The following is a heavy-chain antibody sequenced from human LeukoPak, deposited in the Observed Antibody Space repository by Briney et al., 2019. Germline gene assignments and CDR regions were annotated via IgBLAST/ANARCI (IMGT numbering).Heavy chain of an antibody. CDR2: LTRGSSNI. CDR1: GFPFMTYA. D-gene: IGHD1-1*01. CDR3: ARVVPVHEYYNSYMDV. Sequence: PGGSLRLSCEASGFPFMTYAMNWIRQSPGKGLEWVAFLTRGSSNIQYAESVKGRSTISRDNGKDSLFLQMNSLRAEDTAVYYCARVVPVHEYYNSYMDVWGKGTTVTVSS. J-gene: IGHJ6*03. V-gene: IGHV3-48*01.